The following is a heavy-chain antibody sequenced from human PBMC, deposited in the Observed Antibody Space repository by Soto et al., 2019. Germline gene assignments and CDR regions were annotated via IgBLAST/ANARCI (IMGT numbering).Heavy chain of an antibody. CDR2: IYYSGST. Sequence: PSETLSLTCTVSGGSISSYYWSWIRQPPGKGLEWIGYIYYSGSTNYNPSLKSRVTISVDTSKNQFSLKLSSVTAADTAVYYCARHSVTMVRGVIYGNWFDPRGQGTLVTVSS. CDR1: GGSISSYY. J-gene: IGHJ5*02. CDR3: ARHSVTMVRGVIYGNWFDP. V-gene: IGHV4-59*08. D-gene: IGHD3-10*01.